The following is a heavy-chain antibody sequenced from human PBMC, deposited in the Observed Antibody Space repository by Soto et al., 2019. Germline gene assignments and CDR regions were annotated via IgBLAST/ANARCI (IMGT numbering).Heavy chain of an antibody. CDR2: ISSSSSYI. CDR1: GFTFSRYT. V-gene: IGHV3-21*01. CDR3: ARVLRFLEWLLSPYYYMDV. D-gene: IGHD3-3*01. Sequence: PGGSLRLSCAASGFTFSRYTMNWVRQAPGKGLEWVSSISSSSSYIYYADSVKGRFTISRDNAKNSLYLQMNSLRAEDTAVYYCARVLRFLEWLLSPYYYMDVWGKGTTVTVSS. J-gene: IGHJ6*03.